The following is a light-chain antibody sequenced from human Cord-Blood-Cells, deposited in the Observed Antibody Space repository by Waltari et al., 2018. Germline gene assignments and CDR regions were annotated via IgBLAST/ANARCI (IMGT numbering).Light chain of an antibody. CDR1: SSDVGSYNL. CDR2: EGS. CDR3: CSYAGSSTVV. Sequence: QSALTQPASVSGSPGQPLTIPCTGTSSDVGSYNLASWYQQHPGKAPKLMIYEGSKRPSGVSNRFSGSKSGNTASLTISGLQAEDEADYYCCSYAGSSTVVFGGGTKLTVL. V-gene: IGLV2-23*01. J-gene: IGLJ2*01.